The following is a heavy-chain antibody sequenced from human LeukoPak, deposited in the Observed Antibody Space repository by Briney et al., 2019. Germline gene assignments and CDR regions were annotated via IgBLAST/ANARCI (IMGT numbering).Heavy chain of an antibody. D-gene: IGHD2-2*01. CDR2: IKQDGSEK. J-gene: IGHJ1*01. CDR1: GFTFSSYW. Sequence: GGSLRLSCAASGFTFSSYWMSWVRQVPGKGLEWVANIKQDGSEKYYVDSVKGRFTISRDNAKNSLYLQTNSLRAEDTVVYYCARDQGCSTTNCYSYFQHWGQGTLVSVSS. V-gene: IGHV3-7*01. CDR3: ARDQGCSTTNCYSYFQH.